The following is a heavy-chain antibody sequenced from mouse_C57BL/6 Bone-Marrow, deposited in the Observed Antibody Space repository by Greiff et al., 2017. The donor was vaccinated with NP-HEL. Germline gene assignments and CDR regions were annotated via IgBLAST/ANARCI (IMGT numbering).Heavy chain of an antibody. V-gene: IGHV1-55*01. J-gene: IGHJ1*03. CDR2: IYPGSGST. CDR3: ARRYYGSSYWYFDV. Sequence: QVQLKQPGAELVKPGASVKMSCKASGYTFTSYWITWVKQRPGQGLEWIGDIYPGSGSTNYNEKFKSKATLTVDTSSSTAYMQLSSLTSEDSAVYYGARRYYGSSYWYFDVWGTGTTVTVSS. CDR1: GYTFTSYW. D-gene: IGHD1-1*01.